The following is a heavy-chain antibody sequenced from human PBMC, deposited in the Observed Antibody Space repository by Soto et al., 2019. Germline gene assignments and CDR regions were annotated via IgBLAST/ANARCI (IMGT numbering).Heavy chain of an antibody. CDR1: GGTFSSYA. J-gene: IGHJ4*02. CDR2: IIPIFGTA. D-gene: IGHD4-17*01. V-gene: IGHV1-69*01. CDR3: ASGFGYGDSYYFDY. Sequence: QVQLVQSGAEVKKPGSSVKVSCKASGGTFSSYAISWVRQAPGQGLEWMGGIIPIFGTANYAQKFQGRVTITADESTSTAYMELSCLRSADTAVDYCASGFGYGDSYYFDYWGQGTLVTVSS.